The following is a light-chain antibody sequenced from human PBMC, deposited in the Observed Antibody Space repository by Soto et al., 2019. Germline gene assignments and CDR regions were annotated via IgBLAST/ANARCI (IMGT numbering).Light chain of an antibody. CDR3: QKYGGSPYT. J-gene: IGKJ2*01. CDR2: GAS. CDR1: QSVNLN. Sequence: EIMMTQSPGTLSVSPGEGATLSCTASQSVNLNLAWYQQKPGQRPRLLLYGASTRATGIPVRFSGSGSGTDFTLTISRLEPEDFAVYYCQKYGGSPYTFGQGTTVEIK. V-gene: IGKV3-20*01.